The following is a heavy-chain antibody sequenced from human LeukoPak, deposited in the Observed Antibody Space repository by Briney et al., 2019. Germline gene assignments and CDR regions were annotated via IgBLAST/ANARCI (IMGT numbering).Heavy chain of an antibody. CDR3: AKGGYYDSSGYYGDYFDY. CDR1: GFTFSSYA. CDR2: ISGSGGST. V-gene: IGHV3-23*01. D-gene: IGHD3-22*01. J-gene: IGHJ4*02. Sequence: GGSLRASCAASGFTFSSYAMSWVRQAPGKGLEWVSAISGSGGSTYYADSVKGRFTISRDNSKNTLYLQMNSLRAEDTAVYYCAKGGYYDSSGYYGDYFDYWGQGTLVTVSS.